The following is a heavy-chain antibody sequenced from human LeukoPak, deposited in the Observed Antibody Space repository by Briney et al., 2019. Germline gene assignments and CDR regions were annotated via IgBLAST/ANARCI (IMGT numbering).Heavy chain of an antibody. CDR2: IFYSGTT. CDR1: RGSIRSSDYY. D-gene: IGHD2-2*01. V-gene: IGHV4-39*07. CDR3: ARGGVPAAIAY. J-gene: IGHJ4*02. Sequence: PSETLSLTCTVSRGSIRSSDYYWGWIRQPPGKGLEWIGSIFYSGTTYYNPSLKSRVTISVDTSKNQFSLKLSSVTAADTAVYYCARGGVPAAIAYWGQGTLVTVSS.